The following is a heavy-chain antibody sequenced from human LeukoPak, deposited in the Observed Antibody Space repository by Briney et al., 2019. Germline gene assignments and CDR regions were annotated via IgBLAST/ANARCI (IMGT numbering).Heavy chain of an antibody. D-gene: IGHD3-22*01. J-gene: IGHJ4*02. Sequence: ASVKVSCKASGYTFTSYGISWVRQAPGQGLEWMGCISAYNGNTNYAQKLQGRVTMTTDTSTSTAYMELRSLRSDDTAVYYCAISYYDSSGYYYGPYFDYWGQGTLVTVSS. CDR2: ISAYNGNT. CDR1: GYTFTSYG. CDR3: AISYYDSSGYYYGPYFDY. V-gene: IGHV1-18*01.